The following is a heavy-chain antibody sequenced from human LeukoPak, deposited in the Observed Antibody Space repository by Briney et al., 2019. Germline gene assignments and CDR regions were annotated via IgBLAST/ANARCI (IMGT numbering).Heavy chain of an antibody. CDR2: IKQDGSEK. J-gene: IGHJ4*02. Sequence: GGSLRLSCAASGFTFSNYWMTWVSQAPGKGLEWVANIKQDGSEKYYVDSVKGRFTISRDNAKNSLYLQMNSLRADDTAVYYCARDVLGPSDYWGQGTLVTVSS. D-gene: IGHD3-10*02. CDR3: ARDVLGPSDY. CDR1: GFTFSNYW. V-gene: IGHV3-7*05.